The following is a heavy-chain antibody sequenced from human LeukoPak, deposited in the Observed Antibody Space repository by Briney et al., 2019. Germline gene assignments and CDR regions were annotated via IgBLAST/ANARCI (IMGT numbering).Heavy chain of an antibody. J-gene: IGHJ4*01. CDR2: ISNSNGNT. CDR3: ARGLRAGGY. CDR1: GFTFSSYA. Sequence: PGGSLRLSCAASGFTFSSYAMSWVRQAPGKGLEWVSTISNSNGNTYYVDSVKGRFTISRDNAKNSLYLQMNSLRAEDTAVYYRARGLRAGGYWGQGTLVTVSS. V-gene: IGHV3-23*01. D-gene: IGHD3-10*01.